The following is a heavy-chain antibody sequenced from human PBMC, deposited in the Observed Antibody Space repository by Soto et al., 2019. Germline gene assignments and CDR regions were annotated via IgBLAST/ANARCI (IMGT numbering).Heavy chain of an antibody. V-gene: IGHV3-74*01. CDR2: ISGDGGTI. CDR1: GFTFSSFF. D-gene: IGHD1-20*01. J-gene: IGHJ5*02. Sequence: GGSLRLSCAASGFTFSSFFMHWVRQVPGEGLEWVSRISGDGGTISYADSVKGRFTISRDNSKNTLYLQMNSLRDEDTAVYYCARTYVSGIAGFAPWGQGTLVTFSS. CDR3: ARTYVSGIAGFAP.